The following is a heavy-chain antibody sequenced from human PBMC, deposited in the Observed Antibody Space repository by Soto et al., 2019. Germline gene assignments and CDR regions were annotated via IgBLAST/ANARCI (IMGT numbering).Heavy chain of an antibody. D-gene: IGHD2-15*01. CDR1: GYTFTSYA. Sequence: ASVKVSCKASGYTFTSYAMHWVRQAPGQRLEWMGWINAGNGNTKYSQKFQGRVTITRDTSASTAYMELSSLRSEDTAVYYCARTVRYCSGGSCHGAFDIWGQGTMVTVSS. V-gene: IGHV1-3*01. J-gene: IGHJ3*02. CDR3: ARTVRYCSGGSCHGAFDI. CDR2: INAGNGNT.